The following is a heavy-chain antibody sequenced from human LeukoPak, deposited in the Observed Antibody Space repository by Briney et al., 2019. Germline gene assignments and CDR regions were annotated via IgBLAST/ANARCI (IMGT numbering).Heavy chain of an antibody. D-gene: IGHD6-19*01. CDR2: INPSGGST. CDR3: ARGGAVAEDYFDY. V-gene: IGHV1-46*01. J-gene: IGHJ4*02. CDR1: GYTFTSYG. Sequence: ASVKVSCKASGYTFTSYGISWVRQAPGQGLEWMGIINPSGGSTSYAQKFQGRVTMTRDTSTSTVYMELSSLRSEDTAVYYCARGGAVAEDYFDYWGQGTLVTVSS.